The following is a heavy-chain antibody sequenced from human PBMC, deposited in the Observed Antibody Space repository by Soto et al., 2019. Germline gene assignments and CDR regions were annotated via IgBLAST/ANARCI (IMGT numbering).Heavy chain of an antibody. CDR2: INDDGIST. J-gene: IGHJ4*02. V-gene: IGHV3-74*01. D-gene: IGHD1-1*01. CDR3: TRGPRYTSTGTGAF. Sequence: GGSLRLSCAASGFTFSMYWMHWVRQVPGKGPEWVSRINDDGISTNYADSVKGRFTTSRDNAKNTLYLQMNALRVEDTAVYYCTRGPRYTSTGTGAFWGQGTLVTVSS. CDR1: GFTFSMYW.